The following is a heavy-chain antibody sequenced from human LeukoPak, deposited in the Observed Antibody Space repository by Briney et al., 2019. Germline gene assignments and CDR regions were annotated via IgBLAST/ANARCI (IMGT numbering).Heavy chain of an antibody. V-gene: IGHV1-46*01. Sequence: ASVKVSCKASGYTLTSNYIHWVRQAPGQGLEWMGMIYPRDGSTSYAQKFQGRVTVTRDTSTSTVHMELSGLRSEDTAVYYCARGPPNWGFDYWGQGTLVTVSS. J-gene: IGHJ4*02. CDR1: GYTLTSNY. CDR3: ARGPPNWGFDY. D-gene: IGHD7-27*01. CDR2: IYPRDGST.